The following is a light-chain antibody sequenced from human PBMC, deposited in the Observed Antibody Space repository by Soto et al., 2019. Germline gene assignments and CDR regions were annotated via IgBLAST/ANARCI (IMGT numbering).Light chain of an antibody. CDR3: QHTNSFPFN. V-gene: IGKV1D-12*01. Sequence: DIQMTQSPSSVSASVGDRVTITCRACQGISSWLACYQQKPGNAPKLLIYAASSLQSGFPSRFSDSVSGTAFTLTISSLQPEDLATYYCQHTNSFPFNFGPGTKVDIK. CDR2: AAS. J-gene: IGKJ3*01. CDR1: QGISSW.